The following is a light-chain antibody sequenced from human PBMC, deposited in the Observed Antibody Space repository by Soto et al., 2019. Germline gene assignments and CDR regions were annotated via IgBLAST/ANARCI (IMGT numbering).Light chain of an antibody. J-gene: IGKJ4*01. V-gene: IGKV3-11*01. CDR3: QHRYNWPLT. CDR1: QSVSSY. CDR2: DAS. Sequence: EIVLTQSPGTLSLSPGERATLSCRASQSVSSYLGWYQQKPGQAPRLLIYDASNRASGIPARFSGSGSGTDFTLTIDTLEPEDFAIYYCQHRYNWPLTFGAGTKVDIK.